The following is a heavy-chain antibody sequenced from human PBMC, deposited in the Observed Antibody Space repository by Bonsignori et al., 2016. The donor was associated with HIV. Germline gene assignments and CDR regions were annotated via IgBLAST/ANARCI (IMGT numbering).Heavy chain of an antibody. Sequence: WIRQPPGKGLEWVGFIRSEAYGGTTQYAASVKDRLIISRDDSNSIAYLQMNSLKTEDTGVYFCTRSKPAANRNAFDIWGLGTVVTVSS. J-gene: IGHJ3*02. D-gene: IGHD2-2*01. V-gene: IGHV3-49*02. CDR3: TRSKPAANRNAFDI. CDR2: IRSEAYGGTT.